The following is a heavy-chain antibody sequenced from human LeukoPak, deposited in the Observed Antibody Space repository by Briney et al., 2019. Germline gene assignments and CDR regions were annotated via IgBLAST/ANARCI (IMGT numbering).Heavy chain of an antibody. Sequence: DSVKVFCKASGYTFTGYYMHWVRQAPGQGLEWMGWINPNSGGTNYAQKFQGRVTMTRDTSISTAYMELSRLRSDDTAVYYCARAEDSSGWGIDYWGQGTLVTVSS. CDR3: ARAEDSSGWGIDY. CDR2: INPNSGGT. J-gene: IGHJ4*02. V-gene: IGHV1-2*02. CDR1: GYTFTGYY. D-gene: IGHD6-19*01.